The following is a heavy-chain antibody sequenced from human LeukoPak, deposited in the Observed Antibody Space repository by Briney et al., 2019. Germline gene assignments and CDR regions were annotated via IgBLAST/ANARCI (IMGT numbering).Heavy chain of an antibody. Sequence: GGSLRLSCAASGFTFSSYSMNWVRQAPGKGLEWVAVISYDGSNKYYADSVKGRFTISRDNSKNTLYLQMNSLRAEDTAVYYCARDSELIIAVAGYFDYWGQGTLVTVSS. CDR3: ARDSELIIAVAGYFDY. V-gene: IGHV3-30*05. D-gene: IGHD6-19*01. J-gene: IGHJ4*02. CDR1: GFTFSSYS. CDR2: ISYDGSNK.